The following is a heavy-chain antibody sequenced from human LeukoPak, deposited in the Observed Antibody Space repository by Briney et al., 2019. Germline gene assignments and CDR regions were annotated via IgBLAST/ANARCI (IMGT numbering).Heavy chain of an antibody. CDR1: GFTFSTYW. V-gene: IGHV3-7*01. D-gene: IGHD6-13*01. CDR3: ARALVGSSWYEKITRLNWFDP. CDR2: IKQDGSEK. Sequence: GGSLRLSCAASGFTFSTYWMSWVRQAPGKGLEWVANIKQDGSEKYYVDSVKGRFTISRDNAKNSLYLQMNSLRAEDTAVYYCARALVGSSWYEKITRLNWFDPWGQGTLVTVSS. J-gene: IGHJ5*02.